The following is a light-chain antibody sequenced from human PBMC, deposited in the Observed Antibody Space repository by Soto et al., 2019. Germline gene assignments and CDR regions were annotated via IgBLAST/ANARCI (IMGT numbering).Light chain of an antibody. CDR3: QRYNNWPWT. Sequence: EIVMTQSPATLSVSPGGRATLSWRASQSIRATLARYQQQPGQAPTLLIYGASKRATGFPARFSGSGSGTDFTLTISSLQSEDFAVYYCQRYNNWPWTFGQGTKVDI. CDR1: QSIRAT. J-gene: IGKJ1*01. CDR2: GAS. V-gene: IGKV3-15*01.